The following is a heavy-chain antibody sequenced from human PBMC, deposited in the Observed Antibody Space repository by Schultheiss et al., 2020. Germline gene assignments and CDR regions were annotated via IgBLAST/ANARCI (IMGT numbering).Heavy chain of an antibody. V-gene: IGHV4-34*09. CDR1: GGSFSGYY. CDR2: INHSGST. Sequence: SQTLSLTCAVYGGSFSGYYWSWIRQPPGKGLEWIGEINHSGSTNYNPSLKSRVTISVDTSKNQFSLKLSSVTAADTAVYYCASALDSGFDYWGQGTLVTVSS. D-gene: IGHD1-26*01. J-gene: IGHJ4*02. CDR3: ASALDSGFDY.